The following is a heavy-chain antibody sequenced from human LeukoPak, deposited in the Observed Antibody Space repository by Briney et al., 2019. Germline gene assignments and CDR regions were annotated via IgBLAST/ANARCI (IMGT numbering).Heavy chain of an antibody. CDR1: GFTFSNYW. Sequence: GGCLRLSCTASGFTFSNYWMSWVRQAPGKGLEWVAVISADGIDKYYADSVKGRFTISRDNSKNTLYLQMSSLRPEDTAVYYCAKDKGREGDYWGQGNLVTVSS. J-gene: IGHJ4*02. CDR2: ISADGIDK. V-gene: IGHV3-30*18. CDR3: AKDKGREGDY.